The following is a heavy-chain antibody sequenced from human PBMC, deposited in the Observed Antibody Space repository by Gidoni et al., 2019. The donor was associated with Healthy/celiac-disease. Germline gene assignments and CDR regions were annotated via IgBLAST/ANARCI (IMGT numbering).Heavy chain of an antibody. CDR3: TSLVGMYGDYRSVYFDY. CDR2: IRSKANSYAT. J-gene: IGHJ4*02. V-gene: IGHV3-73*02. D-gene: IGHD4-17*01. Sequence: VQLVESGGGLVQPGGSLQLSCAASVFTFSASAMHWVRQASGKGLELVGRIRSKANSYATAYAASVKGRFTISRDDSKNTAYLQMNSLKTEDTAVYYCTSLVGMYGDYRSVYFDYWGQGTLVTVSS. CDR1: VFTFSASA.